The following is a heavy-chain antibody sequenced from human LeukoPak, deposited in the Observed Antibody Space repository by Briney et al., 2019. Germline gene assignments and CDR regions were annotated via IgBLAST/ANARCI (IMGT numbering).Heavy chain of an antibody. J-gene: IGHJ6*03. Sequence: ASVKVSCKASGGTFSSYAISWVRQAPGQGLEWMGGIIPIFGTANYAQKFQGRVTITTDESTSTAYMELSSLRSEDTAVYYCARERAAAGPRYYYYYYYMDVWGKGTTVTVSS. CDR2: IIPIFGTA. CDR1: GGTFSSYA. D-gene: IGHD6-13*01. CDR3: ARERAAAGPRYYYYYYYMDV. V-gene: IGHV1-69*05.